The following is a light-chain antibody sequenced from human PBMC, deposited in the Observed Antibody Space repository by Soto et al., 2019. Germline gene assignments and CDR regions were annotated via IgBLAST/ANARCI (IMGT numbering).Light chain of an antibody. CDR2: DVS. J-gene: IGLJ1*01. CDR1: SSDVGGYNY. CDR3: SSYTSSSTSEV. Sequence: QSALTQPASVSGSPGQSITISCTGTSSDVGGYNYVSWYQQHPGKAPKLMIYDVSNRPSGVSNRFSGSKSGNTASLTISGLQAEHEADYYCSSYTSSSTSEVFGTGTKLTVL. V-gene: IGLV2-14*01.